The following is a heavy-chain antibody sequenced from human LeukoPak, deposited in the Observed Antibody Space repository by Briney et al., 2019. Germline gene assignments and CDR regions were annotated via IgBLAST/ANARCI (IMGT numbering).Heavy chain of an antibody. J-gene: IGHJ4*02. CDR3: ARDHAYRADY. Sequence: GGSLRPSCAASGFTFSNDWMCWVRQAPGEGLEWVANINQDESKKYYADSVKGRFTISRDNAKNSLYLQMSSLTAEDTAIYYCARDHAYRADYWGQGTLVTVSS. CDR2: INQDESKK. D-gene: IGHD2-2*01. V-gene: IGHV3-7*01. CDR1: GFTFSNDW.